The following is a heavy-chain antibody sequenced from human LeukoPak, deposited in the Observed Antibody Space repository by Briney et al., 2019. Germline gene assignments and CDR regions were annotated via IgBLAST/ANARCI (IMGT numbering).Heavy chain of an antibody. CDR2: IYHSGST. Sequence: SETLSLTCAVSGGSISSGGYSWSWIRQPPGKGLEWIGYIYHSGSTYYNPSLKSRVTISVDRSKNQFSLKLSSVTAADTAVYYCARVVAHTLVYWGQGTLVTVSS. CDR3: ARVVAHTLVY. J-gene: IGHJ4*02. CDR1: GGSISSGGYS. V-gene: IGHV4-30-2*01.